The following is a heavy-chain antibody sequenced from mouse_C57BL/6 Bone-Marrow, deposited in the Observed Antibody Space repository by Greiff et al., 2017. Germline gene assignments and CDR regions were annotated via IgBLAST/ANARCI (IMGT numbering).Heavy chain of an antibody. J-gene: IGHJ2*01. CDR2: FDPSDSYT. CDR3: ARICYFDH. V-gene: IGHV1-50*01. Sequence: VQLQQPGAELVKPGASVNLSCKASGYTFTSYWMQWVKQRPGQGLEWIGEFDPSDSYTNYNQKFKGKATLTVDTSSSTAYMQLSSLTSEDSAVYYCARICYFDHGGQGTTLTVYS. CDR1: GYTFTSYW.